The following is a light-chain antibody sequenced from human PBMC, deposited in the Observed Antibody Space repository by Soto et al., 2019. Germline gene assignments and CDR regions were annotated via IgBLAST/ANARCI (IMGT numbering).Light chain of an antibody. CDR1: SSDIGGYNY. CDR3: GSYTSSSTQV. Sequence: QSVLTQPASVSGSPGQSITISCTGTSSDIGGYNYVSWYQQHPGKAPKLMIYDVNNRPSGVSNRFSGSKSGNTASLTISGLQAEDEADYYCGSYTSSSTQVFGGGTKLTVL. CDR2: DVN. V-gene: IGLV2-14*01. J-gene: IGLJ2*01.